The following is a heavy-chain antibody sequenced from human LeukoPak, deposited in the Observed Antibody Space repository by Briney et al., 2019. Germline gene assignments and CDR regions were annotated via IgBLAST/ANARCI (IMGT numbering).Heavy chain of an antibody. D-gene: IGHD3-22*01. CDR3: ASRGGSSAYYYIAY. V-gene: IGHV4-30-4*01. Sequence: PSETLSLTCSVSGGSISSGDYYWSWIRQPPGKGLEWIGYIYYGSTYYNPSLKSRVTISVDTSKNQFSLKLSSVTAADTAVYYCASRGGSSAYYYIAYWGQGTLATVSS. CDR2: IYYGST. J-gene: IGHJ4*02. CDR1: GGSISSGDYY.